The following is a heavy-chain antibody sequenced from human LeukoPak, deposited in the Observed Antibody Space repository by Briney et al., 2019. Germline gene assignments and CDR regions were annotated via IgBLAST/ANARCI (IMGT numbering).Heavy chain of an antibody. V-gene: IGHV3-11*01. CDR3: AREYCSGGSCYRFDY. J-gene: IGHJ4*02. Sequence: GRSLRLSCAASGFTFSDYYMSWIRQAPGKGLEWVSYISSSGSTIYYADSVKGRFTISRDNAKNSLYLQMNSLRAEDTAVYYCAREYCSGGSCYRFDYWGQGTLVTVSS. CDR1: GFTFSDYY. CDR2: ISSSGSTI. D-gene: IGHD2-15*01.